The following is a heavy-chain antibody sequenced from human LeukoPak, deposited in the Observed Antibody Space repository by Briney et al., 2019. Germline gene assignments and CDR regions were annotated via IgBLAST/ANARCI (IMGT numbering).Heavy chain of an antibody. CDR1: GYTFTSYY. V-gene: IGHV1-46*01. J-gene: IGHJ6*03. Sequence: VASVKVSCKASGYTFTSYYMHWVRQAPGQGLEWMGIINPSGGSTSYAQKFQGRVTMTRDMSTSTVYMELSSLRSEDTAVYYCARAFNFDWLNYYYYMDVWGRGTTVTISS. CDR2: INPSGGST. D-gene: IGHD3-9*01. CDR3: ARAFNFDWLNYYYYMDV.